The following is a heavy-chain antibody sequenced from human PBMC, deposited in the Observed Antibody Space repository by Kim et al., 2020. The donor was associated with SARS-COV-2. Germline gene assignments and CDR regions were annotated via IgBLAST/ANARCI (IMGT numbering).Heavy chain of an antibody. Sequence: GGSLRLSCAASGFTFSSYGMHWVRQAPGKGLEWVAVISYDGSNKYYADSVKGRFTISRDNSKNTLYLQMNSLRAEDTAVYYCAKDLLRDSSGYYYVYYYYGMDVWGQGTTVTVSS. J-gene: IGHJ6*02. CDR2: ISYDGSNK. CDR3: AKDLLRDSSGYYYVYYYYGMDV. CDR1: GFTFSSYG. D-gene: IGHD3-22*01. V-gene: IGHV3-30*18.